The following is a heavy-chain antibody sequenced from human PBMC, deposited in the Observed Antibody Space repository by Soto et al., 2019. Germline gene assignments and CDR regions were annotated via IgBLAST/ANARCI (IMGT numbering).Heavy chain of an antibody. D-gene: IGHD3-10*01. Sequence: GASVKVSCKASGHTFITYDINWVRQATGQGLEWMGWMNTNSGKTNYAQKFQGRVTMTRNTSISTAYMELSSLRSEDTAVYYCARGLVYGSGRNWFDPWGQGTLVTVSS. V-gene: IGHV1-8*01. J-gene: IGHJ5*02. CDR2: MNTNSGKT. CDR1: GHTFITYD. CDR3: ARGLVYGSGRNWFDP.